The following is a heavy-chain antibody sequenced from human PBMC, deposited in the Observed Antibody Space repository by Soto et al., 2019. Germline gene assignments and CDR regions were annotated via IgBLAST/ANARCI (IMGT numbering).Heavy chain of an antibody. CDR2: INPSGGST. V-gene: IGHV1-46*01. J-gene: IGHJ6*02. Sequence: ASVKVSCKASGYTFTSYYMHWVRQAPGQGLQWMGIINPSGGSTSYAQKFQGRVTMTRDTSTSTVYMELSSLRSEDTAVYYCAREEQQLVLSLYSYYGMDVWGQGSTVTVS. CDR3: AREEQQLVLSLYSYYGMDV. CDR1: GYTFTSYY. D-gene: IGHD6-13*01.